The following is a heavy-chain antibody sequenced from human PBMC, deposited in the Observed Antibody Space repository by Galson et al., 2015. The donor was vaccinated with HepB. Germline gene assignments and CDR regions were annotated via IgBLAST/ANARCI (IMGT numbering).Heavy chain of an antibody. Sequence: SVKVSCKVSGYTLTELSMHWVRQAPGKGLEWMGGFDPEDGETIYAQRFQGRVTMTEDTSTDTAYMELSSLRSEDTAVYYCATTYRWLDRRGVLDYWGQGTLVTVSS. CDR3: ATTYRWLDRRGVLDY. CDR2: FDPEDGET. D-gene: IGHD3-10*01. CDR1: GYTLTELS. V-gene: IGHV1-24*01. J-gene: IGHJ4*02.